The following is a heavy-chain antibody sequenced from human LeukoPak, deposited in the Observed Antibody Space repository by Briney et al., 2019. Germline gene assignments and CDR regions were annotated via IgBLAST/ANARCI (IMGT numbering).Heavy chain of an antibody. CDR3: AKILFGDYADMDV. D-gene: IGHD3-10*01. CDR1: GFTFSSYA. Sequence: GGSLRLSCAASGFTFSSYAMSWVRQAPGKGLEWVSAIIDSGGSTYYADSVKGRFTISRDNSKNTLYLQMDTLRAEDTAVYYCAKILFGDYADMDVWGQGTTVTVSS. V-gene: IGHV3-23*01. CDR2: IIDSGGST. J-gene: IGHJ6*02.